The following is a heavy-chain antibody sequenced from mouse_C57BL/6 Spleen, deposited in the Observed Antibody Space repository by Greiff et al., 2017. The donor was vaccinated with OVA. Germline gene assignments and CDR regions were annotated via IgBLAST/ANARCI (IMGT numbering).Heavy chain of an antibody. CDR1: GYTFTDYE. J-gene: IGHJ3*01. Sequence: QVQLKQSGAELVRPGASVTLSCTASGYTFTDYEMHWVKQTPVHGLEWIGAIDPEPGGTAYNQKFKGKAILTADKSSSPAYMELRSLTSEDSAVEYCTRYYSNSWFAYWGQGTLVTVSA. V-gene: IGHV1-15*01. CDR2: IDPEPGGT. D-gene: IGHD2-5*01. CDR3: TRYYSNSWFAY.